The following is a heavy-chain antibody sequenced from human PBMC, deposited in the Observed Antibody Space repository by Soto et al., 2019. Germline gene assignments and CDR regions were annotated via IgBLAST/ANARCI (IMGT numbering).Heavy chain of an antibody. D-gene: IGHD2-21*01. CDR1: GYTFTDHY. CDR2: INPYSGGT. CDR3: ARPKYGETYFDS. V-gene: IGHV1-2*02. J-gene: IGHJ4*02. Sequence: GASVKVSCKASGYTFTDHYIHWLRQAPGQSPEWMGWINPYSGGTHFARKFQDRVTMARDTSVSTAYMELSSLKSDDTAVYYCARPKYGETYFDSWGQGTVVTVSS.